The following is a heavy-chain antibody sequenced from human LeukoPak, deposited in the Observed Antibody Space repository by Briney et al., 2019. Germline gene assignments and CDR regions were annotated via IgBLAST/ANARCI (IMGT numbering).Heavy chain of an antibody. J-gene: IGHJ4*02. V-gene: IGHV1-3*01. CDR2: INAGNGNT. CDR1: GYTFTSYA. CDR3: ARGLALGVVVTAWNY. Sequence: ALVKVSCKASGYTFTSYALHWVRQAPGQRLEWMGWINAGNGNTKYSQKFQGRVTITRDTSASTAYMELSSLRSEDTAVYYCARGLALGVVVTAWNYWGQGTLVTVS. D-gene: IGHD2-15*01.